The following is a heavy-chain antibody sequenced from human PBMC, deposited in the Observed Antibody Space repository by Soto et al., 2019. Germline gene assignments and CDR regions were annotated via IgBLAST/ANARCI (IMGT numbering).Heavy chain of an antibody. CDR3: ARSDYGMDV. V-gene: IGHV4-31*01. J-gene: IGHJ6*02. CDR1: GGSISSGGYY. CDR2: IYYSGST. Sequence: PSETLSLTCTVSGGSISSGGYYWSWIRQHPGKGLEWIGYIYYSGSTYYSPSFQGQVTISADKSISTAYLQWSSLKASDTAMYYCARSDYGMDVWGQGTTVTVSS.